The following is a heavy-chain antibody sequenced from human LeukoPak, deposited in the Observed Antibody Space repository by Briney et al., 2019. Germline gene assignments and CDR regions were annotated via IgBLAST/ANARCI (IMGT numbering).Heavy chain of an antibody. CDR2: IYHSGST. CDR1: GGSFSDYY. V-gene: IGHV4-34*01. CDR3: ARGGDYGDYVFHY. D-gene: IGHD4-17*01. J-gene: IGHJ4*02. Sequence: NPSETLSLTCAAYGGSFSDYYWTWIRPPPGKGLEWSGEIYHSGSTNYNPSLKSRVTISVDTSKNQFSLKLYSVTAADTAVYYCARGGDYGDYVFHYWGQGTLVTVSS.